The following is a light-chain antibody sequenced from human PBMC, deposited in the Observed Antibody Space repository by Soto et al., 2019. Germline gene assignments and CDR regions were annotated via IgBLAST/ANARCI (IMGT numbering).Light chain of an antibody. CDR3: QQYASSPRT. CDR2: GAS. CDR1: QSITTSQ. Sequence: IVLTQSPGTLSLSPGERATLFCRASQSITTSQLAWYQKKPGQAPRVLIFGASNRATGIPDRFSGSGSGTDFTLTISRLEPEDFAIYYCQQYASSPRTFGRGTTVEIK. V-gene: IGKV3-20*01. J-gene: IGKJ1*01.